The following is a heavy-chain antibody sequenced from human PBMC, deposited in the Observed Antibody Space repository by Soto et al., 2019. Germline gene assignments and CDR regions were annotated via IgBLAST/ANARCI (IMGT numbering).Heavy chain of an antibody. CDR1: VDIVSSNSAA. CDR3: ARASITIFGVVTTSSYWYFDL. V-gene: IGHV6-1*01. J-gene: IGHJ2*01. Sequence: SQTLSLTCAISVDIVSSNSAAGNCIRQSPSRGLEWLGRTYYRSKWYNDYAVSVKSRITINPDTSKNQFSLQLNSVTPEDTAVYYCARASITIFGVVTTSSYWYFDLWGRGTLVTVSS. D-gene: IGHD3-3*01. CDR2: TYYRSKWYN.